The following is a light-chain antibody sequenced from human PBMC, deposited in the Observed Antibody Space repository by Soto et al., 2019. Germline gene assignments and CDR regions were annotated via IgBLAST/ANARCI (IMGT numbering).Light chain of an antibody. V-gene: IGLV1-40*01. CDR3: QSYDSSLSGWV. CDR2: GNS. J-gene: IGLJ3*02. CDR1: SSNIGAGYD. Sequence: QSVLTQPPSVSGAPGQRVTISCTGSSSNIGAGYDVNWYQQLPGTAPKLLIKGNSKRPSGVPDRFSGSKSGTSASLAITGLQAEDEADYYCQSYDSSLSGWVFGGGTQLTVL.